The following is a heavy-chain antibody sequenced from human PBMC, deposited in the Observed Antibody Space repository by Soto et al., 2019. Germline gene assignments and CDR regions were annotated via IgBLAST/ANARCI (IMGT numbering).Heavy chain of an antibody. D-gene: IGHD3-9*01. J-gene: IGHJ4*02. CDR2: LSAYNGST. CDR3: ARARYVPTRYYFDY. Sequence: ASVKVSCKASGYTFTSYGISWVRQAPGQGRAWMGWLSAYNGSTNYAQKLQGRVTMNTDKSTSTAYMELRSLRSDDTDVYYCARARYVPTRYYFDYWGQGTLVTVSS. V-gene: IGHV1-18*04. CDR1: GYTFTSYG.